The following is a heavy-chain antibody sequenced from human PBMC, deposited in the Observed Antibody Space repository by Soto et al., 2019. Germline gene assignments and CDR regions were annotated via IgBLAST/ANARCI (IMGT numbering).Heavy chain of an antibody. Sequence: EVQLVQSGAEVKKPGESLRISCKGSGYSFTSYWITWVRQMPGKGLEWMGRIDPSDSYTNYSPSFQGHVTISADKSISTAYLQWSRLKASDTAMYYCARLAIASRRGYYGMDVWGQGTTVTVSS. V-gene: IGHV5-10-1*01. D-gene: IGHD2-21*01. CDR3: ARLAIASRRGYYGMDV. CDR1: GYSFTSYW. J-gene: IGHJ6*02. CDR2: IDPSDSYT.